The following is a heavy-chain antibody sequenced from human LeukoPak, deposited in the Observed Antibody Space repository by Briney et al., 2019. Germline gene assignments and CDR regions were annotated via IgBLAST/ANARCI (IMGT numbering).Heavy chain of an antibody. CDR2: INTDVSST. CDR3: ARAIHNWFDP. V-gene: IGHV3-74*01. D-gene: IGHD3-3*01. Sequence: GGSLRLSCAASGFTFSSYWMHWVRQAPGKGLVWVSRINTDVSSTSYADSVKSRFTISRDNAKNTLYLQMNSLRAEDTAVYYCARAIHNWFDPWGQGTLVTVSS. CDR1: GFTFSSYW. J-gene: IGHJ5*02.